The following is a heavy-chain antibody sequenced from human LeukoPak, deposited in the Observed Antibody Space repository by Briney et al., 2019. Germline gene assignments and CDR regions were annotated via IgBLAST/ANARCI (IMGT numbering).Heavy chain of an antibody. CDR1: GDSVSSNSAA. CDR3: ARVGEQWLAFFDY. CDR2: TYYRSKWYN. D-gene: IGHD6-19*01. V-gene: IGHV6-1*01. Sequence: SQTLSLTFAISGDSVSSNSAAWNWIRQFPSRGLEWLGRTYYRSKWYNDYAVSVKSRITINPDTSKNQFSLQLNSVTPEDTAVYYCARVGEQWLAFFDYWGQGTLVTVSS. J-gene: IGHJ4*02.